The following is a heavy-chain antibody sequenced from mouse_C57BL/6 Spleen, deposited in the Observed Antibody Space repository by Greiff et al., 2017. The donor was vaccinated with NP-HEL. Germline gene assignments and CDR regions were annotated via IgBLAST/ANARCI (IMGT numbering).Heavy chain of an antibody. CDR2: IDPSDSYT. V-gene: IGHV1-59*01. Sequence: QVQLQQPGAELVRPGTSVKLSCKASGYTFTSYWMHWVKQRPGQGLEWIGVIDPSDSYTNYNQKFKGKATLTVDTSSSTAYMQLSSLTSEDSAVYYCARLVTTGPSTNYYAMDYWGQGTSVTVSS. J-gene: IGHJ4*01. CDR1: GYTFTSYW. CDR3: ARLVTTGPSTNYYAMDY. D-gene: IGHD2-2*01.